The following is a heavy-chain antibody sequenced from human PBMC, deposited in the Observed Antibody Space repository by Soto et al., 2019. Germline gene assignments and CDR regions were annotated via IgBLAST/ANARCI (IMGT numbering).Heavy chain of an antibody. D-gene: IGHD2-2*01. CDR1: GGSFSGYY. V-gene: IGHV4-34*01. J-gene: IGHJ5*02. Sequence: QVQLQQWGAGLLKPSETLSLTCAVYGGSFSGYYWSWIRQPPGKGLEWIGEINHSGSTNYNPSLKSRVTISVDTSKNQFSLKRSSVTAADTAVYYCARRDIVVVPAATRGAGFDPWGKGTLVTVSS. CDR3: ARRDIVVVPAATRGAGFDP. CDR2: INHSGST.